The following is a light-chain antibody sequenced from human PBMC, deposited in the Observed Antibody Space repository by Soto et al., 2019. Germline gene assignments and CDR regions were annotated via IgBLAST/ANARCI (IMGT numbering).Light chain of an antibody. Sequence: QSVLTQPPSVSGAPGQRATISCTGGSSNIGTGYDVHWYQQLPGTAPKLLIYGNTIRPSGVPDRFSGSNSGTSASLIITGLQAEDEADYYCQSYDSSLTVVFGGGTKLTVL. CDR3: QSYDSSLTVV. CDR2: GNT. CDR1: SSNIGTGYD. V-gene: IGLV1-40*01. J-gene: IGLJ2*01.